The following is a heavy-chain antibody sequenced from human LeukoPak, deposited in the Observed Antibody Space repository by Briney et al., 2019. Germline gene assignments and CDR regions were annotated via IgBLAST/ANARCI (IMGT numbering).Heavy chain of an antibody. V-gene: IGHV3-33*01. CDR2: IWYDGSNK. Sequence: PGGSLRLSCAASGFTFSSYGMHWVRQAPGKGLEWVTIIWYDGSNKYYADSVKGRFSISRDNSKNTLYLQMNSLRAEDTAVYYCARDRRRGGSYYPDYWGQGTLVTVSS. J-gene: IGHJ4*02. D-gene: IGHD1-26*01. CDR1: GFTFSSYG. CDR3: ARDRRRGGSYYPDY.